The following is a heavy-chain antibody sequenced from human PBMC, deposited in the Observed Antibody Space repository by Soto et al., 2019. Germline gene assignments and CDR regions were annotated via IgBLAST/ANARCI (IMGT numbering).Heavy chain of an antibody. CDR2: INAGNGNT. Sequence: QVQLVQSGAEEKKPGASVKVSCKASGYTFTSYAMHWVRQAPGQRLEWMGWINAGNGNTKYSQKFQGRATITRDTSPSTSHMELSSLRSEDTAVYYWARGVGNSAPDYWGQGTLVTVAS. J-gene: IGHJ4*02. V-gene: IGHV1-3*05. CDR3: ARGVGNSAPDY. CDR1: GYTFTSYA. D-gene: IGHD1-7*01.